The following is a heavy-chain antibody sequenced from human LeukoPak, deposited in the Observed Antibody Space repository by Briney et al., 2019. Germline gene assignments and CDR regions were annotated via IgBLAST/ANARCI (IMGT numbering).Heavy chain of an antibody. D-gene: IGHD3-9*01. Sequence: GGSLRLSCAASGFTFSSSAMNWVRQAPGKGLEWVSGISWNSGSIGYADSVKGRFTISRDNAKNSLYLQMNSLRAEDTALYYCAKGLRYFDWSYAFDIWGQGTMVTVSS. V-gene: IGHV3-9*01. CDR1: GFTFSSSA. CDR2: ISWNSGSI. J-gene: IGHJ3*02. CDR3: AKGLRYFDWSYAFDI.